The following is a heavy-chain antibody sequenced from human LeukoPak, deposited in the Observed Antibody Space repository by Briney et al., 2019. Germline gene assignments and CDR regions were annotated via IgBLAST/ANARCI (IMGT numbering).Heavy chain of an antibody. Sequence: GGSLRLSCAASGFTFSSYAMTWVRQAPGKGLEWVANIKQDGSEKYYVDSVKGRFTISRDNAKNSLYLQMNSLRAEDTAVYYCARADTDYWGQGTLVTVSS. J-gene: IGHJ4*02. CDR3: ARADTDY. CDR1: GFTFSSYA. CDR2: IKQDGSEK. V-gene: IGHV3-7*01.